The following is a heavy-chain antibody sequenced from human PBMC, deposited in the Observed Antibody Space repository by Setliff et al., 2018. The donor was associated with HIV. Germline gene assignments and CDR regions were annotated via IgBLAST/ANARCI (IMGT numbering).Heavy chain of an antibody. V-gene: IGHV4-59*11. CDR3: ARYKCINFACVGFDI. J-gene: IGHJ3*02. Sequence: SETLSLTCTVSRDSINGHWWSWIRQPPGKGLEWTGSIHYSGITHYNHSLKSRLTMSVDKSKNQVSLKLTSVTAADTAVYYCARYKCINFACVGFDIWGQGTVVTVSS. CDR2: IHYSGIT. CDR1: RDSINGHW. D-gene: IGHD3-9*01.